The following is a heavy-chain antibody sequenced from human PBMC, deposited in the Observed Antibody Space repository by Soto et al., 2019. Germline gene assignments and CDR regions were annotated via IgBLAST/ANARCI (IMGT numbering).Heavy chain of an antibody. CDR2: INPSGGST. V-gene: IGHV1-46*03. J-gene: IGHJ6*03. Sequence: ASLKVSCKASGYTFTSYYMHWVRQAPGQGLEWMGIINPSGGSTSYAQKFQGRVTMTRDTSTSTVYMELSSLRSEDTAVYYCARGSPRPYYYYYYMDVWGKGTTVTVSS. CDR3: ARGSPRPYYYYYYMDV. CDR1: GYTFTSYY.